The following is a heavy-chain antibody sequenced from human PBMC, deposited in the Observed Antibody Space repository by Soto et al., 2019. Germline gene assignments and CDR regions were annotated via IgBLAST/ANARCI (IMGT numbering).Heavy chain of an antibody. Sequence: SETLSLTCTVSGGSISSYYWSWIRQPPGKGLEWIGYIYYSGSTNYNPSLKSRVTISVDTSKNQFSLKLSSVTAADTAVYYCAKSGYSGYDLTGGDYYYYYMDVWGKGTTVTVSS. CDR3: AKSGYSGYDLTGGDYYYYYMDV. CDR2: IYYSGST. V-gene: IGHV4-59*08. J-gene: IGHJ6*03. D-gene: IGHD5-12*01. CDR1: GGSISSYY.